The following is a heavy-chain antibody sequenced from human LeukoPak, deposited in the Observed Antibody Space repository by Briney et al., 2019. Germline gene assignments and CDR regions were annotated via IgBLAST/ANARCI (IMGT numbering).Heavy chain of an antibody. V-gene: IGHV3-30-3*01. CDR1: GFTFSSYA. Sequence: GGSLRFSCAASGFTFSSYAMHWVRQAPGKGLEWVAVISYDGSNKYYADSVKGRFTISRDNSKNTLYLQMNSLRAEDTAVYYCANHLACGSTSCPPFDDWGQGTLITVSS. CDR2: ISYDGSNK. CDR3: ANHLACGSTSCPPFDD. D-gene: IGHD2-2*01. J-gene: IGHJ4*02.